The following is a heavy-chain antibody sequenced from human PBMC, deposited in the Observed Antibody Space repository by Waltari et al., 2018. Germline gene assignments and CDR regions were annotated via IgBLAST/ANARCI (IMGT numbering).Heavy chain of an antibody. D-gene: IGHD3-22*01. CDR3: ARVHYYYDSSGYYPNWYFDL. Sequence: QVQLQESGPGLVKPSETLSLTCTVSGGSLRSHYWSWIRQPPGKALEWIGYIYYSGSTNYNPSLKSRVTISVDTSKNQFSLKLSSVTAADTAVYYCARVHYYYDSSGYYPNWYFDLWGRGTLVTVSS. J-gene: IGHJ2*01. V-gene: IGHV4-59*11. CDR2: IYYSGST. CDR1: GGSLRSHY.